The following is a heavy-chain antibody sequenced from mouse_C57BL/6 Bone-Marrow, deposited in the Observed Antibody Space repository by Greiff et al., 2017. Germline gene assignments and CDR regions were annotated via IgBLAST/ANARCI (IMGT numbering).Heavy chain of an antibody. D-gene: IGHD1-1*01. CDR1: GFNINDDY. J-gene: IGHJ4*01. CDR3: TAAIYISAVEDAMDD. Sequence: VQLQQSGAELVRSGASVKLSCTASGFNINDDYMHWVKQRPEQGLEWIGWIDPENGDTEYASKFQGKATITADTSSNTAYLQLSSLTSKDTAVYYCTAAIYISAVEDAMDDWGQGTSVTVSS. CDR2: IDPENGDT. V-gene: IGHV14-4*01.